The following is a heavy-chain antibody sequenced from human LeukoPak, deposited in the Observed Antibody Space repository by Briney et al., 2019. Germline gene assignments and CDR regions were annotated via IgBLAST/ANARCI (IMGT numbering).Heavy chain of an antibody. D-gene: IGHD2-21*01. Sequence: GGSLRLSCAASRFTFSSYSMNWVRQAPGKGLEWVAVISYDGSNKYYADSVKGRFTISRDNSKNTLYLQMNSLRAEDTAVYYCAKELPPDYWGQGTLVTVSS. CDR2: ISYDGSNK. CDR3: AKELPPDY. CDR1: RFTFSSYS. J-gene: IGHJ4*02. V-gene: IGHV3-30*18.